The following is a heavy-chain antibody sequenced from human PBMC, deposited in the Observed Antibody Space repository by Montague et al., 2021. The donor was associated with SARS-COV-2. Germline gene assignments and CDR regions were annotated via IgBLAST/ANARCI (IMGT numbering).Heavy chain of an antibody. CDR2: IRSKAYGGTT. J-gene: IGHJ4*02. D-gene: IGHD5-24*01. Sequence: SLSLSWSSSGFTFGDYAMSWVRQAPGKGLESVAFIRSKAYGGTTEYAASVKGRFTISRDDSKSVAFLQMNSLKTEDSAVYFCIRDKGPGVAERFDYWGQGTLVTVSS. CDR3: IRDKGPGVAERFDY. V-gene: IGHV3-49*04. CDR1: GFTFGDYA.